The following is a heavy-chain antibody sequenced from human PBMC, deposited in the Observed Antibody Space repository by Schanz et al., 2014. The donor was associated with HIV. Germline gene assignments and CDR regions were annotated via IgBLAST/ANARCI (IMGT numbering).Heavy chain of an antibody. D-gene: IGHD3-16*01. CDR3: AIRTPMISFGAFDI. J-gene: IGHJ3*02. Sequence: EVQLVESGGGLVKPGRSLRLSCTASGFTFSDYPMSWVRQAPGKGLEWVSTISAGVGTASYADSVKGRFTISRDNSKKMLFLQMNRLRAEDTAVYYCAIRTPMISFGAFDIWGRGTMVTVSS. CDR2: ISAGVGTA. CDR1: GFTFSDYP. V-gene: IGHV3-23*04.